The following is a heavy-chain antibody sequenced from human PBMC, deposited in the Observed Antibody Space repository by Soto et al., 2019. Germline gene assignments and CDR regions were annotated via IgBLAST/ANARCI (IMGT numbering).Heavy chain of an antibody. Sequence: SETLALACAVCGDSVRSYDWSWIRQPPGNGLEWIGYIYYSGSTNYNPSLKSRVTISVDRSKSQFSLKLSSVIDADTAVYYCARVPARWGQGTLVPVSS. CDR2: IYYSGST. CDR3: ARVPAR. V-gene: IGHV4-59*02. CDR1: GDSVRSYD. J-gene: IGHJ4*02.